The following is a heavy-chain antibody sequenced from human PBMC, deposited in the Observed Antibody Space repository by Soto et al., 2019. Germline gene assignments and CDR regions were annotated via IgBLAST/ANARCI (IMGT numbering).Heavy chain of an antibody. CDR3: PSSNYYDSSGPPTGFDY. J-gene: IGHJ4*02. CDR2: ISGSGGST. CDR1: GFTFSSYA. D-gene: IGHD3-22*01. Sequence: EVQLLESGGGLVQPGGSLRLSCAASGFTFSSYAMSWVRQAPGKGLEWVSAISGSGGSTYYAYSVKGRFTISRDNSKNTLYLQMDGLKAEDTAIYYCPSSNYYDSSGPPTGFDYWGRGTLVTVSS. V-gene: IGHV3-23*01.